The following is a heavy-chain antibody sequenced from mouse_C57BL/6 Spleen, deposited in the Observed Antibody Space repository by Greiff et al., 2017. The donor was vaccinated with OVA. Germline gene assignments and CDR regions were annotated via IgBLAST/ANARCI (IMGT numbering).Heavy chain of an antibody. V-gene: IGHV1-72*01. CDR3: ARGDTTVAADYAMDY. J-gene: IGHJ4*01. CDR2: IDPNRGGT. D-gene: IGHD1-1*01. Sequence: QVQLQQPGAELVKPGASVQLSCKASGYTFTSYWMHWVKQRPGRGLEWIGRIDPNRGGTKYNEKFQSKATLTVDKPSSTAYMQLSSLTSEDSAVYYCARGDTTVAADYAMDYWGQGTSVTVSS. CDR1: GYTFTSYW.